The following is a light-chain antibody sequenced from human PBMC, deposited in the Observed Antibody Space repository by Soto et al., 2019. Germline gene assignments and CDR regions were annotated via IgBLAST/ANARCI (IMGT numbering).Light chain of an antibody. CDR1: QSITNN. Sequence: EIVMTQSPATLSVSPGESATLSCRASQSITNNLAWYQQKPGQAPRLLIFGASNRATGIPARFSGTGSGTEFTLTISSLQSEDFADYYCQQYDNWPLTFGQGTRLEIK. J-gene: IGKJ5*01. V-gene: IGKV3-15*01. CDR3: QQYDNWPLT. CDR2: GAS.